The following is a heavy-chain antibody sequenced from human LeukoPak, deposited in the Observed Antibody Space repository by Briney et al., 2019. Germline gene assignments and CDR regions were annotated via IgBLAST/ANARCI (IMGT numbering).Heavy chain of an antibody. CDR1: GYTFTGYY. CDR3: ARVRYCSSTSCSTAYYYYGMDA. D-gene: IGHD2-2*01. V-gene: IGHV1-2*02. J-gene: IGHJ6*02. Sequence: ASVKVSCKASGYTFTGYYMHWVRQAPGQGLEWMGWINPNSGGTNYAQKFQGRVTMTRDTSISTAYMELSRLRSDDTAVYYCARVRYCSSTSCSTAYYYYGMDAWGQGTTVTVSS. CDR2: INPNSGGT.